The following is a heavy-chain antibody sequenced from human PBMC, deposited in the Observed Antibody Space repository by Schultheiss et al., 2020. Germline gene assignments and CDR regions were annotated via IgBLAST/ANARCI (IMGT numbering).Heavy chain of an antibody. J-gene: IGHJ6*02. Sequence: SETLSLTCAVSGGSISSSNWWSWVRQPPGKGLEWSGYIYYSGSTNYNPSLKSRVTISVDTSKNQFSLKLSFVTAADTAVYYCARAWNDYGDYVGYYYGMDVWGQGKTVTVSS. V-gene: IGHV4-4*02. CDR2: IYYSGST. CDR3: ARAWNDYGDYVGYYYGMDV. D-gene: IGHD4-17*01. CDR1: GGSISSSNW.